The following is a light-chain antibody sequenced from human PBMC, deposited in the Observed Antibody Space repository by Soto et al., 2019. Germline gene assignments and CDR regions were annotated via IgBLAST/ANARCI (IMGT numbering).Light chain of an antibody. Sequence: EIVMTQSPATLSVSPGEKATLSCRASQSVPGKLAWYQQNPGQAPRLLIFGASPRATGIPTRFSGGGSGTEFTLTISSLQSEDFVIYYCQQYNKWPLTFGGGTKVEIK. V-gene: IGKV3-15*01. CDR3: QQYNKWPLT. CDR1: QSVPGK. CDR2: GAS. J-gene: IGKJ4*01.